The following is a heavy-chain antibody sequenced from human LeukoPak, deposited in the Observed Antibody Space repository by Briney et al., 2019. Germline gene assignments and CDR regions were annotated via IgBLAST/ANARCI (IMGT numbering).Heavy chain of an antibody. CDR1: GGSFSGYY. CDR2: INHSGST. V-gene: IGHV4-34*01. CDR3: ARDYYGSGSYYWYYFDY. D-gene: IGHD3-10*01. Sequence: PSETLSLTCAVYGGSFSGYYWSRIRQPPGKGLEWIGDINHSGSTNYNPSLKSRVTISVDTSKNQFSLKPSSVTAADTAVYYCARDYYGSGSYYWYYFDYWGQGTLVTVSS. J-gene: IGHJ4*02.